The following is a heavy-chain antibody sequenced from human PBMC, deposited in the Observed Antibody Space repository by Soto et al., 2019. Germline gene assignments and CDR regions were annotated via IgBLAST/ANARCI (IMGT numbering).Heavy chain of an antibody. J-gene: IGHJ3*02. CDR3: AREKYPSNAFDI. Sequence: SVKVSCKASGGTFSSYAISWVRQAPGQGLEWMGGIIPIFGTANYAQKFQGRVTITADESTSTAYMELSSLRSEDTAVYYCAREKYPSNAFDIWGQGTTVTVSS. CDR1: GGTFSSYA. V-gene: IGHV1-69*13. D-gene: IGHD6-6*01. CDR2: IIPIFGTA.